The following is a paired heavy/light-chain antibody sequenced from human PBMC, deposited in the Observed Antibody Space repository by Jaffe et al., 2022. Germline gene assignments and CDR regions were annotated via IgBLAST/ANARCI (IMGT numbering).Heavy chain of an antibody. Sequence: QVQLVESGGGVVQPGRSLRLSCAASGFTFSSYGMHWVRQAPGKGLEWVAVISYDGSNKYYADSVKGRFTISRDNSKNTLYLQMNSLRAEDTAVYYCAKAYLGYCSSTSCYSDYYYYMDVWGKGTTVTVSS. CDR3: AKAYLGYCSSTSCYSDYYYYMDV. V-gene: IGHV3-30*18. D-gene: IGHD2-2*01. CDR1: GFTFSSYG. J-gene: IGHJ6*03. CDR2: ISYDGSNK.
Light chain of an antibody. CDR2: DDS. Sequence: SYVLTQPPSVSVAPGQTARITCGGNNIGSKSVHWYQQKPGQAPVLVVYDDSDRPSGIPERFSGSNSGNTATLTISRVEAGDEADYYCQVWDSSSDHLVFGGGTKLTVL. J-gene: IGLJ2*01. CDR3: QVWDSSSDHLV. CDR1: NIGSKS. V-gene: IGLV3-21*02.